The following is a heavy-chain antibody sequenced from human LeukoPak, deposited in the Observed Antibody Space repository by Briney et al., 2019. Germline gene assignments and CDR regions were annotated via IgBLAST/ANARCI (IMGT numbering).Heavy chain of an antibody. V-gene: IGHV3-30*04. D-gene: IGHD3-22*01. CDR1: GFTFSSYA. CDR2: ISYDGSNK. CDR3: AREGYDSSGRAFDI. J-gene: IGHJ3*02. Sequence: GRSLRLSCAASGFTFSSYAMHWVRQAPGKGLEWVAVISYDGSNKYYADSVKGRFTISGDNSKNTLYLQMNSLRAEDTAVYYCAREGYDSSGRAFDIWGQGTMVTVSS.